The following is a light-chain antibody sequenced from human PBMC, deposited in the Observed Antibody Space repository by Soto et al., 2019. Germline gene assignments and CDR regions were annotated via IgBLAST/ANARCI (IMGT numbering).Light chain of an antibody. Sequence: QSALTQPASVSGSPGQSITISCTGTSSDIGGYNYVSWYQQHPGKAPKLMIYGVSDRPSGVSNRFSGSKSGNTASLTISGLQAEDEDDYYCSSYTRSNTLYVFGTGTKLTVL. CDR1: SSDIGGYNY. CDR2: GVS. J-gene: IGLJ1*01. CDR3: SSYTRSNTLYV. V-gene: IGLV2-14*01.